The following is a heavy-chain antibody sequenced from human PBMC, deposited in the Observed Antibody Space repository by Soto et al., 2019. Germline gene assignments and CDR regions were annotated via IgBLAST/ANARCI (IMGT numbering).Heavy chain of an antibody. D-gene: IGHD5-12*01. CDR3: AKDREWLRLGILSPDFDY. Sequence: GGSLRLSCAASGFTFSSYAMSWVRQAPGKGLEWVSAISGSGGSTYYADSVKGRFTISRDNSKNTLYLQMNSLRAEDTAVYYCAKDREWLRLGILSPDFDYWGQGTLVTVSS. CDR1: GFTFSSYA. J-gene: IGHJ4*02. V-gene: IGHV3-23*01. CDR2: ISGSGGST.